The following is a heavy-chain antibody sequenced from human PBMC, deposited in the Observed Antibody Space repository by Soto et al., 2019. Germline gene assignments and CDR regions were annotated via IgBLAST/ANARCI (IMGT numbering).Heavy chain of an antibody. J-gene: IGHJ6*02. Sequence: PSQTLSLTCAISGDSVSSNSAAWNWIRQSPSRGLEWLGRTYYRSKWYNDYAVSVKSRITINPDTSKNQFSLKLSSVTAADTAVYYCARERAAGGWNGYYYYGMDVWGQGTTVTVSS. D-gene: IGHD1-1*01. V-gene: IGHV6-1*01. CDR2: TYYRSKWYN. CDR3: ARERAAGGWNGYYYYGMDV. CDR1: GDSVSSNSAA.